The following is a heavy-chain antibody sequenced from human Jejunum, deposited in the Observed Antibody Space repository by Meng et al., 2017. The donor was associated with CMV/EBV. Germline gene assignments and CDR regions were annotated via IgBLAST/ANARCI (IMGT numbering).Heavy chain of an antibody. CDR3: ATADEYAIKY. CDR2: IDHLRRS. D-gene: IGHD5-12*01. V-gene: IGHV4-34*01. CDR1: GVSFSAYT. J-gene: IGHJ4*02. Sequence: QLQEWGAGLLKPSEALSLTGTLSGVSFSAYTCSWIRQAPGKGLCWIAEIDHLRRSNFNPSLKSRVSISRDTSRDQFSLRLNSVTAADTAVYYCATADEYAIKYWGQGTLVTVFS.